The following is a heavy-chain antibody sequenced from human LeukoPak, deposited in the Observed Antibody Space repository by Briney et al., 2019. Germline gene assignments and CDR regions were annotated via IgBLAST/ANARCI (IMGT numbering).Heavy chain of an antibody. CDR1: GFTFSSYW. J-gene: IGHJ3*02. Sequence: GGPLRLSCAPSGFTFSSYWMLWARPPPGKGLVCVSRINRDGSRTSYAASVKGRFTISRDNAKNTLYVQINSLSADDPVLYCGARAVYIWNYGALGVFDIWGQGTMVTVSS. V-gene: IGHV3-74*01. D-gene: IGHD1-7*01. CDR2: INRDGSRT. CDR3: ARAVYIWNYGALGVFDI.